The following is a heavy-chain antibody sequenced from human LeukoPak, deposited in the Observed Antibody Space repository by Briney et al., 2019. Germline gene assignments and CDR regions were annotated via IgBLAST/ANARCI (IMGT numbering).Heavy chain of an antibody. CDR1: GFSISSKY. V-gene: IGHV3-66*01. J-gene: IGHJ4*02. D-gene: IGHD6-19*01. CDR2: ISIGGRT. CDR3: ARERAVAGLFDY. Sequence: GRCLRLSCAASGFSISSKYMSWVRQAPGKGLEWISVISIGGRTYYADSVKGRFTISRDNSKNTLYLQMNSLRSEDTAVYYCARERAVAGLFDYWGQGTLVTVSS.